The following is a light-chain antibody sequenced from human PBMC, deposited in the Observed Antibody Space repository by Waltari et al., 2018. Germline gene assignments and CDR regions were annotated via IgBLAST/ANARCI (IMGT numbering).Light chain of an antibody. CDR3: QQYDSYWT. J-gene: IGKJ1*01. V-gene: IGKV1-5*03. Sequence: DIQMTQSPSTLSASVGDRVNITCRASQTITNYLTWYQQKPGKAPKLLIYRASNLQSGVPSRFSGSGSGTEFTLTISSLQPDDFATYYCQQYDSYWTFGQGTKVEIK. CDR2: RAS. CDR1: QTITNY.